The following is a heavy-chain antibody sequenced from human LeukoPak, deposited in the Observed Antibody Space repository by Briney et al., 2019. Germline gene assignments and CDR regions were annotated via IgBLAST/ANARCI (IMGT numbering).Heavy chain of an antibody. D-gene: IGHD1-20*01. CDR2: IYPGDSDT. CDR3: ARGITGTSYYYYMDV. Sequence: GESLQISCKGSGYSFTSYWIGWVRPMPGKGLEWMGIIYPGDSDTRYSPSFQGQVTISADKSISTAYLQWSSLKASDTAMYYCARGITGTSYYYYMDVWGKGTTVTVSS. CDR1: GYSFTSYW. J-gene: IGHJ6*03. V-gene: IGHV5-51*01.